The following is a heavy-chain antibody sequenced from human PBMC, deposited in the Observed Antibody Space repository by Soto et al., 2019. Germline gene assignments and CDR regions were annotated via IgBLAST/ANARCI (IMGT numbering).Heavy chain of an antibody. V-gene: IGHV4-30-2*01. D-gene: IGHD4-4*01. CDR3: ASEVDGYSQFDD. Sequence: QVQLRESGSGLVKPSQTLSLTCSVSGASVTRDGNCWTWIRQPPGKGLEFVASIYHGGSTFYIPSLRSRVSLSLDRSKNQCSLKLTSVTAADTSVYYCASEVDGYSQFDDWGQGSLVTVSS. CDR2: IYHGGST. J-gene: IGHJ4*02. CDR1: GASVTRDGNC.